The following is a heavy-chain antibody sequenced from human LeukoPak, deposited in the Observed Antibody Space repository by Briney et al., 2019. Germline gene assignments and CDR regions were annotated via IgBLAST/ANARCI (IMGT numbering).Heavy chain of an antibody. CDR3: AREGVVVPAARH. D-gene: IGHD2-2*01. CDR2: IIPIFGTA. V-gene: IGHV1-69*13. Sequence: ASVKVSCKASGGTFSSYAISWVRQAPGQGLEWMGGIIPIFGTANYAQKFQGRVTITADESTSTAYMELSSLRSEDTAVYYCAREGVVVPAARHWRQGTLVTVSS. CDR1: GGTFSSYA. J-gene: IGHJ1*01.